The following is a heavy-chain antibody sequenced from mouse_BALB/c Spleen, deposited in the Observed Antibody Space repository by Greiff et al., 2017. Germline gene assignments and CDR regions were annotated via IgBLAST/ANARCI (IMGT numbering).Heavy chain of an antibody. V-gene: IGHV14-3*02. CDR2: IDPANGNT. Sequence: VQLQQSGAELVKPGASVKLSCTASGFNITDTYMHWVKQRPEQGLEWIGRIDPANGNTKYDPKFQGKATITADTSSNTAYLQLRSLTFEDTAVYYCARPAYYGNYDCYFDVWGAGTTVTVSS. CDR1: GFNITDTY. CDR3: ARPAYYGNYDCYFDV. D-gene: IGHD2-10*01. J-gene: IGHJ1*01.